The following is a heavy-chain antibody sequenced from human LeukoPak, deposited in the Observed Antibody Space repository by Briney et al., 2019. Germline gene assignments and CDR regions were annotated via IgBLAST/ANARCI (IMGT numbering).Heavy chain of an antibody. J-gene: IGHJ3*02. CDR1: GGTPSSYA. CDR3: ARDSPYSGSYPDAFDI. V-gene: IGHV1-69*05. Sequence: SVKVSCKASGGTPSSYAISWVRQAPGQGLEWMGRIIPIFGTANYAQKFQGRVTITTDESTSTAYMELSSLRSEDTAVYYCARDSPYSGSYPDAFDIWGQGTMVTVSS. CDR2: IIPIFGTA. D-gene: IGHD1-26*01.